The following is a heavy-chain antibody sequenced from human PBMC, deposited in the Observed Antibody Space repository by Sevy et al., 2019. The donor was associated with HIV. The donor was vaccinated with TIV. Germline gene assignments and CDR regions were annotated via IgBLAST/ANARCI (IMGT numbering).Heavy chain of an antibody. CDR1: GFTFSNAW. CDR2: IKSKTDGGTT. V-gene: IGHV3-15*01. CDR3: TTDPGYCSGGSCYSRQN. J-gene: IGHJ4*02. Sequence: GGSLRLSCAASGFTFSNAWMSWVRQAPGKGLEWVGRIKSKTDGGTTDYVAPVKGRFTISRDDSKNTLYLQMNSLKTEDTAVYYCTTDPGYCSGGSCYSRQNWGQGTLVTVSS. D-gene: IGHD2-15*01.